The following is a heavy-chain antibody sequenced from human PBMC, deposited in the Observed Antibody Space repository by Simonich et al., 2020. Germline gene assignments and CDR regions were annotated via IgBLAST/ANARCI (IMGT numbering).Heavy chain of an antibody. Sequence: EVQLVESGGGLVQPGGSLRLSCAASGFTFSSYEVHWVRQATGKGLEGVSAIGTAGDTYYPGSVKGRFTISRENAKNSLYLQMNSLRAGDTAVYYCARGGYSGSYNWFDPWGQGTLVTVSS. CDR3: ARGGYSGSYNWFDP. V-gene: IGHV3-13*01. CDR2: IGTAGDT. J-gene: IGHJ5*02. D-gene: IGHD1-26*01. CDR1: GFTFSSYE.